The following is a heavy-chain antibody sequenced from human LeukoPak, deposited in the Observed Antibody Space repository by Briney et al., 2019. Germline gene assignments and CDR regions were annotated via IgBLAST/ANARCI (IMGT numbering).Heavy chain of an antibody. Sequence: PSETLSLTCTVSGGSLSSSSYYWGWIRQPPGKGLEWNGSISYSGSTYYNPSLKSRLTISADTSKNQFSLRLSSVTAADTAVYYCARLHDSSGYYYCDAFDIWGQGTKVTVSS. V-gene: IGHV4-39*01. CDR3: ARLHDSSGYYYCDAFDI. D-gene: IGHD3-22*01. J-gene: IGHJ3*02. CDR1: GGSLSSSSYY. CDR2: ISYSGST.